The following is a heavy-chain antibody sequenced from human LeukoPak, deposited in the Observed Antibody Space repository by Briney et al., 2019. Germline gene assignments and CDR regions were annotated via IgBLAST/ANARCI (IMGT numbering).Heavy chain of an antibody. Sequence: SETLSLTCAVYGGSFSGYYWSWIRQPPGKVLEWIGSIYYSGSTYYNPSLKSRVTISVDTSKNQFSLKLSSVTAADTAVYYCARDRRVLWFGESYYFDYWGQGTLVTVSS. CDR2: IYYSGST. D-gene: IGHD3-10*01. J-gene: IGHJ4*02. V-gene: IGHV4-34*01. CDR1: GGSFSGYY. CDR3: ARDRRVLWFGESYYFDY.